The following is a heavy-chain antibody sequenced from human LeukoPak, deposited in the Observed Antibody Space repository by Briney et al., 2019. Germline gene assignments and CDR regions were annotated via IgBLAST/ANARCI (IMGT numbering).Heavy chain of an antibody. D-gene: IGHD3-22*01. Sequence: KPSETLSLTCTVSGGSISSYYWSWIRQPPGKGLEWIGYIYYSGSTNYNPSLKSRVTISVDTSKNQFSLKLSSVTAADTAVYYCARGDSNYYDSSGYPYYFDYWGQGTLVTVSS. CDR2: IYYSGST. CDR3: ARGDSNYYDSSGYPYYFDY. V-gene: IGHV4-59*08. J-gene: IGHJ4*02. CDR1: GGSISSYY.